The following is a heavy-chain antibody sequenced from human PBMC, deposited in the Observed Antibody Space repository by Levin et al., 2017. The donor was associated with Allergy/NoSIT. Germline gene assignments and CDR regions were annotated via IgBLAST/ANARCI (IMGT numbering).Heavy chain of an antibody. V-gene: IGHV1-69*06. CDR2: IIPIFGTA. D-gene: IGHD2-2*02. CDR1: GGTFSSYA. CDR3: AILYCSSTSCYRNYYYGMDV. J-gene: IGHJ6*02. Sequence: SVKVSCKASGGTFSSYAISWVRQAPGQGLEWMGGIIPIFGTANYAQKFQGRVTITADKSTSTAYMELSSLRSEDTAVYYCAILYCSSTSCYRNYYYGMDVWGQGTTVTVSS.